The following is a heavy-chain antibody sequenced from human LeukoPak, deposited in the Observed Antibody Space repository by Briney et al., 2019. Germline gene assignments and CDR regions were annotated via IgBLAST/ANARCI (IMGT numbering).Heavy chain of an antibody. D-gene: IGHD3-10*01. CDR3: ARDGTLWFGELSPYYGMDV. CDR1: GFTFSSYE. Sequence: PGGSLRLSCAASGFTFSSYEMNWVRQAPGKGLEWVSYISSSGSTIYYADSVKGRFTISRDNAKNSLYLQMNSLRAEDTAVYYRARDGTLWFGELSPYYGMDVWGQGTTVTVSS. J-gene: IGHJ6*02. V-gene: IGHV3-48*03. CDR2: ISSSGSTI.